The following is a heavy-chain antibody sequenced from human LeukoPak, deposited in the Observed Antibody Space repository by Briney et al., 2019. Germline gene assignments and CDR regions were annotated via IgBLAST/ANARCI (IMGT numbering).Heavy chain of an antibody. V-gene: IGHV3-23*01. D-gene: IGHD3-10*01. CDR3: ARVGVLINTPIEY. CDR2: ISGGGGTT. J-gene: IGHJ4*02. Sequence: GGSLRLSCAASGFSFSSYAMSWVRQAPGKGLEWVSVISGGGGTTYSADSVKGRFTISRDNSKNTLYLQMNILRAEDTAVYYCARVGVLINTPIEYWGQGTLVTVSA. CDR1: GFSFSSYA.